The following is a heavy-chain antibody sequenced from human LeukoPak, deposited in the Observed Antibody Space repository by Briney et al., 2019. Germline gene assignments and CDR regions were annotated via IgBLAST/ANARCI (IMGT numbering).Heavy chain of an antibody. V-gene: IGHV4-59*01. Sequence: SETLSLTCTVSGGSISNYYWSWIRQPPGKGLEWLGYVYNSGSTHYNPSLKSRVTISADTSKNQFSLTLTPVTAADTAVYYCARSGGTWSYNYWGQGTLVTVSS. CDR3: ARSGGTWSYNY. J-gene: IGHJ4*02. D-gene: IGHD1-26*01. CDR2: VYNSGST. CDR1: GGSISNYY.